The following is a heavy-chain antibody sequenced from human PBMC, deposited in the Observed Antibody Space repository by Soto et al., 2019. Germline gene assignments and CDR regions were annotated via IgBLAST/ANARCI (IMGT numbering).Heavy chain of an antibody. CDR1: GYSFTCYG. D-gene: IGHD6-13*01. CDR3: ARSWYVRVDYAFDA. CDR2: ISVYNGNT. J-gene: IGHJ3*01. Sequence: GAPVKVSCKASGYSFTCYGISWVRQAPGKGLEWMGWISVYNGNTNYAQKLQGRVTMTTDTSTSTAYMELRSLRSDDTAVYYCARSWYVRVDYAFDAWGQGTMVTVSS. V-gene: IGHV1-18*01.